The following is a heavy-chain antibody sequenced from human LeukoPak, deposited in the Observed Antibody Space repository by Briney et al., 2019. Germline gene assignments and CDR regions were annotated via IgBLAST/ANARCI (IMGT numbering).Heavy chain of an antibody. CDR2: MYNSRIP. CDR3: ARDSSAIADNWFDP. J-gene: IGHJ5*02. CDR1: GVSIRSYY. V-gene: IGHV4-59*01. Sequence: SETLSLTCTVSGVSIRSYYWSWIRQPPGGGLEWIGCMYNSRIPNYNPSLKRRVTISVDTSKNQLSLRLSSVTAADTAVYYCARDSSAIADNWFDPWGQGTLVTVSS. D-gene: IGHD2-2*02.